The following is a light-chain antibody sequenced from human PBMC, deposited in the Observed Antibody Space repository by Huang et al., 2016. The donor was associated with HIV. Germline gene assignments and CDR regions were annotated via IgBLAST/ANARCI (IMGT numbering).Light chain of an antibody. V-gene: IGKV3-11*01. J-gene: IGKJ2*01. CDR2: DSY. CDR1: QSVSNF. CDR3: QQRSNWYT. Sequence: EIVLTQSPATLYLSPGERATLSCKTIQSVSNFLACYQQKPGQVPRLLIYDSYNSATGIPARFRGSGSGTDFTLTISSLEPEDFAVYYCQQRSNWYTFGQGTKLEIK.